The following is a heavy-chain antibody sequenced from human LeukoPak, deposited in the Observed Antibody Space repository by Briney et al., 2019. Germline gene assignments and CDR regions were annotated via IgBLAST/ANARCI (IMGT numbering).Heavy chain of an antibody. CDR1: GFTFSSYG. V-gene: IGHV3-30*03. J-gene: IGHJ4*02. Sequence: GGSLRLSCAPSGFTFSSYGMHWVRPAPGKGLGGVGVISYDGTNKNYADSVEGRFTISRDNSKNTLYLQMNSLRAEDTAVYYCARVGYSTNWLYFDYWGQGTLVTVSS. CDR2: ISYDGTNK. D-gene: IGHD6-13*01. CDR3: ARVGYSTNWLYFDY.